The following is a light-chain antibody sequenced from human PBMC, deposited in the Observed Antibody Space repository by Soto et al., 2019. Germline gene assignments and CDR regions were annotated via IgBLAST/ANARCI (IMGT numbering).Light chain of an antibody. V-gene: IGKV3-11*01. Sequence: EIVLTQSPATLSLSPGERATLSCRASQSVSSYLAWYQQKPGQAPRLLIYDASNRATGIPARFSGSGSGTDFAFSISSLGPEDFAVYYCQQRSNWPRGTFGQGNKLEIK. CDR1: QSVSSY. CDR2: DAS. CDR3: QQRSNWPRGT. J-gene: IGKJ2*02.